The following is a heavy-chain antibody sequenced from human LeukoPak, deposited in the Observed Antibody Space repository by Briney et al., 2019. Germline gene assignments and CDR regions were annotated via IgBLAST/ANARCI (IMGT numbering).Heavy chain of an antibody. Sequence: PGGSLRLSWAPSGVIFSADAMSWVRQAPGEGPEWVASICVSGGNTYHADSVKDRITIYKYNSQNTLYLHTNTLTDSDTDVYSCPKDGQWLRPNYFDNWGQGTLVTVSS. CDR3: PKDGQWLRPNYFDN. J-gene: IGHJ4*02. CDR2: ICVSGGNT. CDR1: GVIFSADA. V-gene: IGHV3-23*01. D-gene: IGHD5-12*01.